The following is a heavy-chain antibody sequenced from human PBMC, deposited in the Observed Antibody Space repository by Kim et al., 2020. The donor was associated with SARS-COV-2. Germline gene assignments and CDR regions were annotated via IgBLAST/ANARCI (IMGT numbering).Heavy chain of an antibody. CDR3: ARDPYGGDLFYYYYGMDV. D-gene: IGHD2-21*01. CDR2: ISSSSSYI. V-gene: IGHV3-21*01. J-gene: IGHJ6*02. CDR1: GFTFSSYS. Sequence: GGSLRRSCAASGFTFSSYSMNWVRQAPGKGLEWVSSISSSSSYIYYADSVKGRFTISRDNAKNSLYLQMNSLRAEDTAVYYCARDPYGGDLFYYYYGMDVWRQGTTVTVSS.